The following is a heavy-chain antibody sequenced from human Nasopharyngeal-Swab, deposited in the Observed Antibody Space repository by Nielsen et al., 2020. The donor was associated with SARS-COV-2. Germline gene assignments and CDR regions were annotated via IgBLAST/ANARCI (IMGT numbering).Heavy chain of an antibody. CDR1: GFTFSSYS. V-gene: IGHV3-21*01. CDR2: ISSSSSYI. J-gene: IGHJ4*02. CDR3: ARLKVYARDRSGFDY. Sequence: GESLKISCAASGFTFSSYSMNWVRQAPGKGLEWVSSISSSSSYIYYADSVKGRFTISRDNAKNSLYLQMNSLRAEDTAVYYCARLKVYARDRSGFDYWGQGTLVTVSS. D-gene: IGHD2-8*01.